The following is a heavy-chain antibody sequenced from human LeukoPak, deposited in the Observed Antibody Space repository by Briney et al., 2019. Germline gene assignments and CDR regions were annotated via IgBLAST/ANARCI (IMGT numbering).Heavy chain of an antibody. CDR3: ARAGYDYVWGSYRLFDY. J-gene: IGHJ4*02. CDR1: GGSFSGYY. CDR2: INHSGST. V-gene: IGHV4-34*01. Sequence: SETLSLTCAVYGGSFSGYYWSWIRQPPGKGLEWIGEINHSGSTNYNPSLKSRVTISVDTSKNQFSLKLSSVTAADTAVYYCARAGYDYVWGSYRLFDYWGQGTLVTVSS. D-gene: IGHD3-16*02.